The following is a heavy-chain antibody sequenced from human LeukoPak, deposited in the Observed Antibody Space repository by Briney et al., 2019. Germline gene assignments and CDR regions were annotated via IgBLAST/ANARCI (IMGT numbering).Heavy chain of an antibody. J-gene: IGHJ3*02. Sequence: GGSLRLSCAASGFTFSTYVMQWVRQAPGKGLEYVSAITGDGGYTYYANSVKGRFTISRVNSKKTLYLQMGSLRADDMAVYYCARVSTNDRRNAFDIWGQGTMVTVSS. CDR1: GFTFSTYV. V-gene: IGHV3-64*01. CDR3: ARVSTNDRRNAFDI. D-gene: IGHD2-8*01. CDR2: ITGDGGYT.